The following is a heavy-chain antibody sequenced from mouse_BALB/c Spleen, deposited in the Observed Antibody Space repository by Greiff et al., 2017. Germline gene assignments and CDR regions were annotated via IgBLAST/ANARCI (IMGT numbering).Heavy chain of an antibody. CDR3: ARTGFDY. Sequence: VKLMESGPGLVAPSQTLSITCTVSGFSLTSYGVHWVRQPPGKGLEWLGVIWAGGSTNYNSALMSRLSISKDNSKSQVFLIMNRLQTDDTAVCYCARTGFDYWGQGTTLTVSA. CDR1: GFSLTSYG. J-gene: IGHJ2*01. V-gene: IGHV2-9*02. D-gene: IGHD3-2*01. CDR2: IWAGGST.